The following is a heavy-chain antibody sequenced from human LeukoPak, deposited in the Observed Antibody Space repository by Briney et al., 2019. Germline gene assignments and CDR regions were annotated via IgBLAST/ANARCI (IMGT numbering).Heavy chain of an antibody. CDR3: AGALASGNYYYSDY. CDR1: GYSFTDSY. D-gene: IGHD1-26*01. V-gene: IGHV1-2*02. Sequence: ASVTVSCKASGYSFTDSYIHWVRQAPGQGLEWMGWIDPNSGGTNCAQKFQGRVTMTRATSISTAYLELTRLRSDDTAVYFCAGALASGNYYYSDYWGQGTLVTISS. CDR2: IDPNSGGT. J-gene: IGHJ4*02.